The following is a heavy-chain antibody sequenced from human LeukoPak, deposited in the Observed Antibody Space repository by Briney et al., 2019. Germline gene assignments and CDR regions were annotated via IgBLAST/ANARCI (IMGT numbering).Heavy chain of an antibody. CDR3: ARDSGTRGEFKFDP. CDR1: GGSISSGSYY. D-gene: IGHD3-10*01. Sequence: SETLSLTCTVSGGSISSGSYYWSWIRQPAGKGLEWIGRIYTSGSTNYNPSLKSRVTMSADTSRSHVSLTLNSVTAADTAVYYCARDSGTRGEFKFDPWGQGTLVTVSS. J-gene: IGHJ5*02. CDR2: IYTSGST. V-gene: IGHV4-61*02.